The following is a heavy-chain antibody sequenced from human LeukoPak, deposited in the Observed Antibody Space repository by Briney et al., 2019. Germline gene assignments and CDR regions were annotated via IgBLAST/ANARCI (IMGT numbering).Heavy chain of an antibody. D-gene: IGHD3-16*01. Sequence: SETLSLTCSISGDSTTTISYWWGWIRQYPGKGLEWIGSICASGNSYYSPSLKTRATISPDTSKNQYSLRLTSVTAADTAIYYCARRGIWDLQIGNWFDPWGQGILVIVSS. CDR1: GDSTTTISYW. CDR3: ARRGIWDLQIGNWFDP. J-gene: IGHJ5*02. CDR2: ICASGNS. V-gene: IGHV4-39*01.